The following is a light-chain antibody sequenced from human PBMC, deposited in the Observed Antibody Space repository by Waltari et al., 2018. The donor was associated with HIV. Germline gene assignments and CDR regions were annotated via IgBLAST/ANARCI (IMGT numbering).Light chain of an antibody. V-gene: IGKV1-39*01. Sequence: DIQMTQSPSSLSASVGDRVTITCRASQSISSYLNWYQQKPGKAPKLLIYAASSLQSGFPSRFSGSGFVTDFTLTISSLQPEDFATYYCQQSNSSPFTFGPGTKVDIK. CDR2: AAS. CDR1: QSISSY. CDR3: QQSNSSPFT. J-gene: IGKJ3*01.